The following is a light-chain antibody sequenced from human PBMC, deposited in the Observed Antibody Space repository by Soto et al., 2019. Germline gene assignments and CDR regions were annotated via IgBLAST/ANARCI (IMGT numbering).Light chain of an antibody. V-gene: IGKV3-11*01. J-gene: IGKJ3*01. CDR3: HQRTNLPRSFT. Sequence: EIVLTQSPATLSLSPGERATLSCRASQSVSSYLAWYQQKPGQAPRLLIYDTSKRATGIPARFSGSGSGTDFTLTISSLEPEDFAVYYCHQRTNLPRSFTFGPGTKVDIK. CDR1: QSVSSY. CDR2: DTS.